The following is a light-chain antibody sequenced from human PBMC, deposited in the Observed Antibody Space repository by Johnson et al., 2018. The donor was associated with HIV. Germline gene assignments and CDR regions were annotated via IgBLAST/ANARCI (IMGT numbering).Light chain of an antibody. Sequence: QPVLTQPPSVSAAPGQKVTISCSGSSSNIGNNFVSWYQQLPGTAPKLLIYENNKRPSGITDRFSASKSGTSATLAITGLQTGDEADYYCGAWDSGLTAHFVFVPGTKITV. V-gene: IGLV1-51*02. CDR1: SSNIGNNF. J-gene: IGLJ1*01. CDR2: ENN. CDR3: GAWDSGLTAHFV.